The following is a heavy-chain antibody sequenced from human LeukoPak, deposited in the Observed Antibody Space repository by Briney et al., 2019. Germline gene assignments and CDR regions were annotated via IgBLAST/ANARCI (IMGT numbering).Heavy chain of an antibody. V-gene: IGHV1-18*01. CDR1: GYTFTSYG. Sequence: ASVKVSCKASGYTFTSYGISWVRQAPGQGLEWMGWISAYNGNTNYAQKLQGRVTMTTDTSTSTAYMELRSLRSDDTAVHYCARLNYITIFGVVIILFDYWGQGTLVTVSS. D-gene: IGHD3-3*01. CDR3: ARLNYITIFGVVIILFDY. CDR2: ISAYNGNT. J-gene: IGHJ4*02.